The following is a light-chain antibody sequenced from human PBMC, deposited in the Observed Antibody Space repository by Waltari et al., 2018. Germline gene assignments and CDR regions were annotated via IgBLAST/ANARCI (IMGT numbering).Light chain of an antibody. J-gene: IGKJ4*01. V-gene: IGKV3-11*01. CDR3: QQRLNWPVT. CDR2: DAS. Sequence: PGERATLSCRASQNFSNYLAWYQQKPGQAPRLLIYDASKTFTGTPARFSGSGSGTDFTLTIGSLEPDDFAVYYCQQRLNWPVTFGGGTKVEIK. CDR1: QNFSNY.